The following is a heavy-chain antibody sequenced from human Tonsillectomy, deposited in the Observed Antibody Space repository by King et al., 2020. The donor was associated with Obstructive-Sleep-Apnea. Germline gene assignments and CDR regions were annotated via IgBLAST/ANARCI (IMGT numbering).Heavy chain of an antibody. Sequence: VQLVESGGGLVQPGGSLRLSCAASGFTFSSYDMHWVRQATGKGLEWVSAIGTAGDTYYPGSVKGRFTISRENAKNSLYLQMNSLRAGDTAVYYCARAHRTGSYHWFDPWGQGTLVTVSS. D-gene: IGHD1-26*01. CDR2: IGTAGDT. CDR3: ARAHRTGSYHWFDP. CDR1: GFTFSSYD. V-gene: IGHV3-13*01. J-gene: IGHJ5*02.